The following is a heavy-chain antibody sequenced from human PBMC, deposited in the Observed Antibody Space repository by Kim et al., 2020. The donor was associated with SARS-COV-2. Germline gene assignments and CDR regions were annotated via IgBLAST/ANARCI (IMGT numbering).Heavy chain of an antibody. CDR2: ISSSSSYI. J-gene: IGHJ4*02. D-gene: IGHD3-22*01. CDR1: GFTFSSYS. Sequence: GGSLRLSCAASGFTFSSYSMNWVRQAPGKGLEWVSSISSSSSYIYYADSVKGRFTISRDNAKNSLYLQMNSLRAEDTAVYYCARDVYYYDSSGSTDYWGQGTLVTVSS. CDR3: ARDVYYYDSSGSTDY. V-gene: IGHV3-21*04.